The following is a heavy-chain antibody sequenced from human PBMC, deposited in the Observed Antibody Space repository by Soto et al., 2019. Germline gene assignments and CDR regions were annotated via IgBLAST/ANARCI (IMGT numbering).Heavy chain of an antibody. CDR1: GYSFTSYW. J-gene: IGHJ4*01. CDR2: IDPNDSYT. CDR3: ARLDVLTYSGALLDD. D-gene: IGHD6-25*01. Sequence: PGESLKISCKGAGYSFTSYWISWERQMPGKGLAWMGTIDPNDSYTKYSPSFQGHVPISTDKAISTAYLQWSSLQASDTAMYYCARLDVLTYSGALLDDWGHCTLVTVAS. V-gene: IGHV5-10-1*01.